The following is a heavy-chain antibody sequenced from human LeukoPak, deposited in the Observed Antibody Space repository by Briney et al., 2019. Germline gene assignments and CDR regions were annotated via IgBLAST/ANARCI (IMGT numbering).Heavy chain of an antibody. CDR3: AKIWVSYGTLDY. V-gene: IGHV3-23*01. CDR1: GFTFSSYT. J-gene: IGHJ4*02. Sequence: GGSLRLSCAASGFTFSSYTMNWVRQAPGKGLEWVSAISGSGGSTYYADSVKGRFTISRDNSKNTLYLQMNSLRAEDTAVYYCAKIWVSYGTLDYWGQGTLVTVSS. CDR2: ISGSGGST. D-gene: IGHD5-18*01.